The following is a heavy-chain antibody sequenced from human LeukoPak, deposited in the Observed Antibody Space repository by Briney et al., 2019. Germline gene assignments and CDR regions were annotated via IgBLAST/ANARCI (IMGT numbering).Heavy chain of an antibody. CDR3: ARVDSRDILTGYYRGSYIDY. D-gene: IGHD3-9*01. Sequence: GGSLRLSCAASGFTFSSYEMNWVRQAPGKGLEWVSYISSSGSTIYYADSVKGRFTISRDNAKNSLYLQMNSLRAEDTAVYYCARVDSRDILTGYYRGSYIDYWGQGTLVTVSS. V-gene: IGHV3-48*03. CDR2: ISSSGSTI. CDR1: GFTFSSYE. J-gene: IGHJ4*02.